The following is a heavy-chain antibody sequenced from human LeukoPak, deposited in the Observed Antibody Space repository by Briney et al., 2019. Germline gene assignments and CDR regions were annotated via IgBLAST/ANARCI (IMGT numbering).Heavy chain of an antibody. Sequence: GGSLRLSCAASGFTFSSYAMSWVRQAPGRGLEWVSAISGSGGSTYYADSVKGRFTISRDNSKNTLYLQMNSLRAEDTAVYYCAKAYDFWSGPPGDYWGQGTLVTVSS. V-gene: IGHV3-23*01. D-gene: IGHD3-3*01. CDR1: GFTFSSYA. J-gene: IGHJ4*02. CDR2: ISGSGGST. CDR3: AKAYDFWSGPPGDY.